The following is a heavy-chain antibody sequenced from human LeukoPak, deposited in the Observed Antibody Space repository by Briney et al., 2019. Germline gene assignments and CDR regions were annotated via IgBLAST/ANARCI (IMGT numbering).Heavy chain of an antibody. CDR2: ISSSGDTI. CDR3: ARDRSDRRRTPNIDY. Sequence: PGGSLRLSCAASGFTLSDYYMSWIRQAPGKGLEWVSYISSSGDTIYYADSVKGRFTISRDNAKNSLFLQMNSLRAEDTAVYYCARDRSDRRRTPNIDYWGQGTLVTVSS. CDR1: GFTLSDYY. D-gene: IGHD4/OR15-4a*01. J-gene: IGHJ4*02. V-gene: IGHV3-11*04.